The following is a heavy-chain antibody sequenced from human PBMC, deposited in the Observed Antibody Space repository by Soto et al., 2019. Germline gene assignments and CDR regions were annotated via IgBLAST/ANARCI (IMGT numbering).Heavy chain of an antibody. D-gene: IGHD3-22*01. CDR2: IIPIFGTA. CDR3: ARSNYYDSSGFEGYNWFDP. J-gene: IGHJ5*02. CDR1: GGTFSSYA. Sequence: QVQLVQSGAEVKKPGSSVKVSCKASGGTFSSYAISWVRQAPGQGLEWMGGIIPIFGTANYAQKFQGRVTITADESKSTAYMELSSLRSEDTAVYYCARSNYYDSSGFEGYNWFDPWGQGTLVTVSS. V-gene: IGHV1-69*12.